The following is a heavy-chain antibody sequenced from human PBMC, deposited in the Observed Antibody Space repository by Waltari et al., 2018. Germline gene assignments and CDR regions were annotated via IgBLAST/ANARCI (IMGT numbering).Heavy chain of an antibody. Sequence: QVQLQESGPGLVKPSETLSLTCTVSGGSISSYYWSWIRQPAGKGLEWIGRIYTSGRTNYNPSLKSRVTMAVDTSKNQFSLKLSSVTAADTAVYYCARSNWNLGGVGYYYYYMDVWGKGTTVTISS. CDR1: GGSISSYY. D-gene: IGHD1-7*01. CDR2: IYTSGRT. J-gene: IGHJ6*03. V-gene: IGHV4-4*07. CDR3: ARSNWNLGGVGYYYYYMDV.